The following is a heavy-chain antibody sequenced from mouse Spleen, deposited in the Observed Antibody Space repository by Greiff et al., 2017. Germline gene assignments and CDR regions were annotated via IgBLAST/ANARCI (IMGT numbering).Heavy chain of an antibody. CDR3: AREGVTGTWFAY. CDR2: IHPSDSDT. CDR1: GYTFTSYW. J-gene: IGHJ3*01. Sequence: QVQLKQPGAELVKPGASVKVSCKASGYTFTSYWMHWVKQRPGQGLEWIGRIHPSDSDTNYNQKFKGKATLTVDKSSSTAYMQLSSLTSEDSAVYYCAREGVTGTWFAYWGQGTLVTVSA. D-gene: IGHD4-1*01. V-gene: IGHV1-74*01.